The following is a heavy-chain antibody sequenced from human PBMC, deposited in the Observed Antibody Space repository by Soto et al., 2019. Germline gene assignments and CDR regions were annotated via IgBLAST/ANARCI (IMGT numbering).Heavy chain of an antibody. Sequence: GGSLRLSCAASGFTFDDYTMHWVRQAPGKGLEWVSLISWDGGSTYYADSVKDRFTISRDNSKNSLYLQMNSLRTEDTALYYCAKDMGIAVAGTRKNYYYGMDVWGQGTTVNVSS. D-gene: IGHD6-19*01. CDR3: AKDMGIAVAGTRKNYYYGMDV. CDR2: ISWDGGST. J-gene: IGHJ6*02. CDR1: GFTFDDYT. V-gene: IGHV3-43*01.